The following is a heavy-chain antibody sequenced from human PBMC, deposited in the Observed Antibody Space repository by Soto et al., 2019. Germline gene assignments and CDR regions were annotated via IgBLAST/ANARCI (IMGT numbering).Heavy chain of an antibody. D-gene: IGHD5-18*01. J-gene: IGHJ6*02. CDR3: VRWDHDHGYLEV. CDR2: TYYRSNWYN. CDR1: GDSVSSNSAA. Sequence: PSQTLSLTCAISGDSVSSNSAAWNWIRQSPSRGLEWLGRTYYRSNWYNEYGVSVKSRITINPDTSKNQFSLQLNSVTPEDTAVYYCVRWDHDHGYLEVWGPGTTVTVSS. V-gene: IGHV6-1*01.